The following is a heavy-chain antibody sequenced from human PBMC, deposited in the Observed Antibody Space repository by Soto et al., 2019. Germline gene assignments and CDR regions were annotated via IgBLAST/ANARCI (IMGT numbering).Heavy chain of an antibody. V-gene: IGHV3-23*01. J-gene: IGHJ4*02. D-gene: IGHD5-18*01. CDR1: GFTFSTYA. CDR3: AKEASSYRYVGLAH. Sequence: EVQLLESGGNLVQPGGSLRLSCAASGFTFSTYAMSWVRQAPGKGLAWVSAIDGGGHNTYYADSVKGRFTISRDNSKNTLYLQLNSLRAEDTALYYCAKEASSYRYVGLAHWGQGTLITVSS. CDR2: IDGGGHNT.